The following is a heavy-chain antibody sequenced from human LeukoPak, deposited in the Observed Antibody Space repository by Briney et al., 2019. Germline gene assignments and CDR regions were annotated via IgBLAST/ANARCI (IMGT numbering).Heavy chain of an antibody. CDR1: GFTFSSYS. Sequence: GGSLRLSCAASGFTFSSYSMNWVRQAPGKGLEWVSAISGSGGSTYYADSVKGRFTISRDNSKNTLYLQMNSLRAEDTAVYYCAKVRGSYYDRQGYWGQGTLVTVYS. J-gene: IGHJ4*02. V-gene: IGHV3-23*01. D-gene: IGHD1-26*01. CDR2: ISGSGGST. CDR3: AKVRGSYYDRQGY.